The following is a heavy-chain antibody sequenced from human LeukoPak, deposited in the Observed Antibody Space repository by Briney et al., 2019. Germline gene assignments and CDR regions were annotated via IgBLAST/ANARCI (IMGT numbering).Heavy chain of an antibody. V-gene: IGHV4-30-4*01. CDR2: IYYRGST. CDR1: GGSLSSRDYY. CDR3: ASSMVRGVNISGAKGGGY. D-gene: IGHD3-10*01. J-gene: IGHJ4*02. Sequence: PSQTLSLTRTVSGGSLSSRDYYWRWIRQPPGKGLECIGYIYYRGSTYYNPSLKSRVTISVDTSKNQFSLKLSSVTAADTAVYYCASSMVRGVNISGAKGGGYWGQGTLVTVSS.